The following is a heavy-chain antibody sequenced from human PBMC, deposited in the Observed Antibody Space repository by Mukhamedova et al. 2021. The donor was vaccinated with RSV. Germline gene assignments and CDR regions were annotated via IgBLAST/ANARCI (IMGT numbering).Heavy chain of an antibody. Sequence: GSGTTTYYADSVKGRFTISRDSSKNTLYLRMNSLRADDTALYYCAKDRGGYTSGWYSGAYHFDFWGQGTLVTVSS. J-gene: IGHJ4*02. CDR2: GSGTTT. D-gene: IGHD6-19*01. V-gene: IGHV3-23*01. CDR3: AKDRGGYTSGWYSGAYHFDF.